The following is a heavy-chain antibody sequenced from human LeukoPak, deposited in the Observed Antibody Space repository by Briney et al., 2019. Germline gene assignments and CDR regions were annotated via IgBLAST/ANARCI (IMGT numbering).Heavy chain of an antibody. V-gene: IGHV1-18*01. J-gene: IGHJ4*02. CDR2: ISAYNGNT. CDR3: ATDPVRATGLGGSDY. D-gene: IGHD1-26*01. Sequence: ASVKVSCKASGYTFTSYGISWVRQAPGQGLEWMGWISAYNGNTNYAQKLQGRVTMTTDTSTSTAYMELRSLRSDDTAVYYCATDPVRATGLGGSDYWGQGTLVTVSS. CDR1: GYTFTSYG.